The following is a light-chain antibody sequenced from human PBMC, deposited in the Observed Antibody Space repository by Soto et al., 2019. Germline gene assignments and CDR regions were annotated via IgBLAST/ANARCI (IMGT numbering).Light chain of an antibody. CDR2: DAS. Sequence: EIVLTQSPGTLSLSPGERATLSCRASQTVSKNYLAWYQHKPGQPPRLLIYDASDRATGVPDRFSGSGSGTDFPLTISSLEPEDSAVYYCQQCATAPLTFGQGTKVEIK. CDR1: QTVSKNY. V-gene: IGKV3-20*01. J-gene: IGKJ1*01. CDR3: QQCATAPLT.